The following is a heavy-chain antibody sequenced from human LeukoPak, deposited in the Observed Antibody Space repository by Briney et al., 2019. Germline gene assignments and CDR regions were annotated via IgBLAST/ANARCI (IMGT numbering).Heavy chain of an antibody. CDR3: ARDIAAAGTGY. CDR1: GFTYSSYS. D-gene: IGHD6-13*01. CDR2: ISSSSSSI. J-gene: IGHJ4*02. Sequence: GGSLRLSYAAYGFTYSSYSMNWVRQAPGKVLEWVSYISSSSSSIYYADSVKGRFTISRDNAKNSLYLQMNSLRAEDTAVYYCARDIAAAGTGYWGQGTLVTVSS. V-gene: IGHV3-48*01.